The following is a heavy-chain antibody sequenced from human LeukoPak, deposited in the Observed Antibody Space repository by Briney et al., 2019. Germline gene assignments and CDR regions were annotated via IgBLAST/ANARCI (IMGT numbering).Heavy chain of an antibody. V-gene: IGHV3-23*01. D-gene: IGHD3-22*01. J-gene: IGHJ4*02. Sequence: GSLRLSCAASGFAFSDYAMSWVRQAPEKGLEWVSTISHVGGTYYADSVRGRFTISRDDSKNMVYLQMDSLGAEDTAVYYCAKDREYDDSCDYNGWGQGTLVTVSS. CDR2: ISHVGGT. CDR3: AKDREYDDSCDYNG. CDR1: GFAFSDYA.